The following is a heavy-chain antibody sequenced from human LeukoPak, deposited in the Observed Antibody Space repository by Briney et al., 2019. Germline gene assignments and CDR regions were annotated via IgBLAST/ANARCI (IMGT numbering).Heavy chain of an antibody. D-gene: IGHD2-15*01. CDR2: ISSSSSYI. Sequence: SGGSLRLSCAASGFTFSSYSMNWVRQAPGKGLEWVSSISSSSSYIYYADSVKGRFTISRDNDKNSLYLQMNSLRAEDTAVYYCARSCPCGNGYCSGGSCSFDYWGQGTLVTVSS. CDR1: GFTFSSYS. V-gene: IGHV3-21*01. CDR3: ARSCPCGNGYCSGGSCSFDY. J-gene: IGHJ4*02.